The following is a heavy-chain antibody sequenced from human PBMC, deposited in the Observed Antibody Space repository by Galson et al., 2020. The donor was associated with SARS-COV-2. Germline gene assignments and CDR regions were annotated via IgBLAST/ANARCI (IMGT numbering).Heavy chain of an antibody. D-gene: IGHD3-22*01. Sequence: TGGSLRLSCAASGFTFTTFGMTWVRQAPGKGLEWVSSISGSGGGTYYADSVMGRFTISRDNAKNTLYLQMNSLRAEDTAVYYCAKDYYDSSGYYWGLDYWGQGTLVTVSS. CDR1: GFTFTTFG. J-gene: IGHJ4*02. V-gene: IGHV3-23*01. CDR2: ISGSGGGT. CDR3: AKDYYDSSGYYWGLDY.